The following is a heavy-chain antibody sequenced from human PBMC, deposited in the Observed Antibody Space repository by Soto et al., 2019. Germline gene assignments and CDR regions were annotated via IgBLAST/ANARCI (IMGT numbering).Heavy chain of an antibody. D-gene: IGHD2-15*01. Sequence: SETLSLTCTVSGGSINNYYWSWIRQPPGKGLEWIGYIYYSGSTYYNPSLKSRVTISVDTSKNQFSLKLSSVTAADTAVYYCARARGARYFDYWGQGTLVTVSS. CDR2: IYYSGST. CDR1: GGSINNYY. J-gene: IGHJ4*02. V-gene: IGHV4-30-4*01. CDR3: ARARGARYFDY.